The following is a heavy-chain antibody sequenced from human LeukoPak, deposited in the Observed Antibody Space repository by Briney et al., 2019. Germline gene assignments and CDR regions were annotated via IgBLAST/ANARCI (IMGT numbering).Heavy chain of an antibody. CDR2: IRGMSGST. V-gene: IGHV3-23*01. Sequence: GGSLRLSCAASGFTFSNYGMSWVRQAPGKGLELVSWIRGMSGSTYYADSVKGRFTISRDNSKNTLYLEMNSLKAEDTALYYCAKDCYGSGSPRWFDPWGQGTLVTVSS. J-gene: IGHJ5*02. CDR1: GFTFSNYG. CDR3: AKDCYGSGSPRWFDP. D-gene: IGHD3-10*01.